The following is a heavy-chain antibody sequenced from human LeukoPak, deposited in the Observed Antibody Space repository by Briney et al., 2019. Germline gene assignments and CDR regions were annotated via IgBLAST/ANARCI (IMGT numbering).Heavy chain of an antibody. CDR3: AREVGTTGWFDP. V-gene: IGHV4-59*01. CDR1: GGSISSYY. J-gene: IGHJ5*02. Sequence: SETLSLTCTVSGGSISSYYWSWIRQPPGKGLEWIGYIYYSGSTNYNPSLKSRVTISVDTSKNQFSLKLSSVTAADTAVYYCAREVGTTGWFDPSGQGTLVTVSS. CDR2: IYYSGST. D-gene: IGHD1-1*01.